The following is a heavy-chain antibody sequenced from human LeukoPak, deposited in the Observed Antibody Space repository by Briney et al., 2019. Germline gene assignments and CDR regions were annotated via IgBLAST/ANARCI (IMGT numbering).Heavy chain of an antibody. J-gene: IGHJ6*02. CDR1: GVSISSYY. V-gene: IGHV4-59*08. CDR2: IYYSGST. Sequence: SETLSLTCTVSGVSISSYYLSWIRQPPGKGLEWIGYIYYSGSTNYNPSLKSRVTISVDTSKNQFSLKLSSVTAADTAVYYCARLGGNRYYYYGMDVWGQGTTVTVSS. D-gene: IGHD4-23*01. CDR3: ARLGGNRYYYYGMDV.